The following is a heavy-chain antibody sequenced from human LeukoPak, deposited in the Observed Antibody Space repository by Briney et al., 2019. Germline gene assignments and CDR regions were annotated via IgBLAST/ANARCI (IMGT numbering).Heavy chain of an antibody. CDR3: AKARGYSSSSENNWFDP. CDR1: GFTFSSYA. CDR2: ISGSGDST. D-gene: IGHD6-6*01. Sequence: GGSLRLSCAASGFTFSSYAMNWIRQVPGKGLGWVSAISGSGDSTYYGDSVKGRFTISRDNSKSTLYLRMNSLRAEDTALYYCAKARGYSSSSENNWFDPWGQGTLVTVSS. V-gene: IGHV3-23*01. J-gene: IGHJ5*02.